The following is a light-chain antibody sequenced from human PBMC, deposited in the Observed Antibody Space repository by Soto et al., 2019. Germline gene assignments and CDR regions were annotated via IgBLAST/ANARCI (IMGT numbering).Light chain of an antibody. CDR1: QSVSSN. Sequence: EVVMTQSPATLSVSPGERATLSGRSSQSVSSNLAWYQQKPGQAPRLLMYDTSNRATGIPARFSGSGSGTEFTLTISSLQSEDFAVYYCHQSNNWPPITVGPGTRLEIK. CDR2: DTS. V-gene: IGKV3-15*01. CDR3: HQSNNWPPIT. J-gene: IGKJ5*01.